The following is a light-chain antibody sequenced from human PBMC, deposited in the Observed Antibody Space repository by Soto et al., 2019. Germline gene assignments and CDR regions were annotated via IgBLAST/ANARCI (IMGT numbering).Light chain of an antibody. CDR2: EVS. CDR1: SSDVGGYNY. V-gene: IGLV2-14*01. CDR3: SSYTSSSTPYV. J-gene: IGLJ1*01. Sequence: QSALTQPASVSGSPGQSITISCTGTSSDVGGYNYVSWYQQHPGKAPKVMIYEVSNRPSGVSNRFSGSKSGNTASLTISGLQAEDEADYYCSSYTSSSTPYVFGTGTKLTAL.